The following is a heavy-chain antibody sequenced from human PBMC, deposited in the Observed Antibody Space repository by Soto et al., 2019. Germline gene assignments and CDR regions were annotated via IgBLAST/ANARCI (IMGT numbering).Heavy chain of an antibody. Sequence: QVQLVESGGGVVQPGRSLRLSCAASGFIFSSYGMHWVRQAPGKGLEWLALISYDGTNEYYADSVKGRFTISRDNSNNALYLQMSSLRPDDTAVYLCARDDSIGYSCLANSGQGTLVTVSS. V-gene: IGHV3-30*03. CDR1: GFIFSSYG. J-gene: IGHJ4*02. CDR2: ISYDGTNE. D-gene: IGHD2-21*01. CDR3: ARDDSIGYSCLAN.